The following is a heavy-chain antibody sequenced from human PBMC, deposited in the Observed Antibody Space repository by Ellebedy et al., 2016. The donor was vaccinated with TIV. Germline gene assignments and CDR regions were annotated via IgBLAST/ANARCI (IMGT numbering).Heavy chain of an antibody. V-gene: IGHV3-74*01. D-gene: IGHD3-10*01. CDR3: ARANYYGSGEDDY. CDR1: GFTFSSNW. Sequence: GESLKISCAASGFTFSSNWMHWVRQAPGKGLVWVSRINSDGRSTSYADSVKGRFTISRDNAKNTLYLQMNSLRAEDTAVYYCARANYYGSGEDDYWGQGTLVTVSS. J-gene: IGHJ4*02. CDR2: INSDGRST.